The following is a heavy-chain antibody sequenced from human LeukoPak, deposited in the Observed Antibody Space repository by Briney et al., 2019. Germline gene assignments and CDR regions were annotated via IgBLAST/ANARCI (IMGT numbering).Heavy chain of an antibody. D-gene: IGHD3-22*01. J-gene: IGHJ4*02. CDR2: ISPNSADI. CDR1: GFTFTDVY. V-gene: IGHV3-11*01. CDR3: AKGRYYYDSSGYDYFEY. Sequence: GGSLRLSCAASGFTFTDVYMSWIRQSPGKGLEWLAYISPNSADISYADSVKGRFTISRDNAKNSLYLQMNSLRAEDMAFYYCAKGRYYYDSSGYDYFEYWGQGTLVTVSS.